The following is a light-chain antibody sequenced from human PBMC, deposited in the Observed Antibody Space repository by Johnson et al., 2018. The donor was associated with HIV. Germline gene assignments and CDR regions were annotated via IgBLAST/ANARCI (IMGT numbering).Light chain of an antibody. J-gene: IGLJ1*01. CDR2: DNN. Sequence: QSMLTQPPSVSAAPGQKVTISCSGSTSNIGNNYVSWYQQLPGTAPKLLIYDNNKRPSGLPDRFSGSKSGTSATLAITGLQTGDEADYYCGTWDSSRSGLYVFGTGTKVTVL. V-gene: IGLV1-51*01. CDR3: GTWDSSRSGLYV. CDR1: TSNIGNNY.